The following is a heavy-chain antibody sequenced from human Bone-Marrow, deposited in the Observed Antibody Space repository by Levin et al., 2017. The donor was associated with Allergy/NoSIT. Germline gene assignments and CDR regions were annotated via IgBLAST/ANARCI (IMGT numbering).Heavy chain of an antibody. D-gene: IGHD1-1*01. CDR2: VYYSGTT. V-gene: IGHV4-59*01. Sequence: PGGSLRLSCTVSGGSIRTYYWTWIRQPPGKGLEWIGYVYYSGTTNYNPSLNSRVTISVDTSKNQFSLKLNSVTAADTAVYYCARSHQDDRDHYYYMDVWGKGTTVTVSS. CDR1: GGSIRTYY. J-gene: IGHJ6*03. CDR3: ARSHQDDRDHYYYMDV.